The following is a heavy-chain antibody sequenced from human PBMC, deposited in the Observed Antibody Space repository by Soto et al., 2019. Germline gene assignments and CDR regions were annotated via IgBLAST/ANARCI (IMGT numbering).Heavy chain of an antibody. J-gene: IGHJ3*02. CDR2: IYSGGST. D-gene: IGHD1-1*01. CDR3: ARARKWNDLDI. Sequence: DVQLVETGGGLIQPGGSLRLSCAASGFSVSSDYMNWVRQDTVKGLEWISVIYSGGSTYYADSVRGRFTISRDNSENTLFLQMDSLRVEDTAVYYCARARKWNDLDIWGQGTMVTVSS. V-gene: IGHV3-53*02. CDR1: GFSVSSDY.